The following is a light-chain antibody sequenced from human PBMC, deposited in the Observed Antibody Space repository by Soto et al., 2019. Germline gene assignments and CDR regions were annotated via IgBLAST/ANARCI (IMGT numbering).Light chain of an antibody. J-gene: IGKJ1*01. V-gene: IGKV3-20*01. CDR3: QHYGRSRT. CDR1: QSINSYY. CDR2: DAS. Sequence: EIVLTQSPGTLSLSPGERATLSCRASQSINSYYLAWYQQKPGQAPRLLIYDASSRATGIPDRFSGSGSRTDFTLTISRLEPEDFAVYYCQHYGRSRTFGQGTKV.